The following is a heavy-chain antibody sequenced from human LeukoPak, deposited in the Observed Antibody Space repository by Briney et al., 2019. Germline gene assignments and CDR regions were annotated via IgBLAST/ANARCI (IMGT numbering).Heavy chain of an antibody. CDR2: INPSGGST. V-gene: IGHV1-46*01. Sequence: ASVKVSCKASGYTFTSYYMYWVRQAPGQGLEWMGIINPSGGSTSYAQKFQGRVTMTRDTSTSTVYMELSSLRSEDTAVYYCARDIVVVPAAMGMFGYYYYGMDVWGQGTTVTVSS. CDR1: GYTFTSYY. CDR3: ARDIVVVPAAMGMFGYYYYGMDV. D-gene: IGHD2-2*01. J-gene: IGHJ6*02.